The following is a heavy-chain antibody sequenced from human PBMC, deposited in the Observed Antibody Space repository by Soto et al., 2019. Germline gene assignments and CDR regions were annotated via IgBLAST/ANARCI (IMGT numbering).Heavy chain of an antibody. V-gene: IGHV4-34*01. D-gene: IGHD3-10*01. Sequence: EXLSLTCAFYGGXFSGNYWSWIRQPPGNGLEFMGEINHSGSTNYNPSLKSRVTISVDKSKNQFSLKLSSVNAADTAVYYCARSRRLWTNSGSYYGYYYYGMDVWGQGTTVTVS. CDR1: GGXFSGNY. CDR2: INHSGST. J-gene: IGHJ6*02. CDR3: ARSRRLWTNSGSYYGYYYYGMDV.